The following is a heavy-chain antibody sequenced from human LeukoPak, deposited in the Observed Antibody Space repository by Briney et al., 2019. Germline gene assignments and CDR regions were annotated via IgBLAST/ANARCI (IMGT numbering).Heavy chain of an antibody. CDR2: IYYTGNT. J-gene: IGHJ5*02. Sequence: SETLSLTCTVSGGSISNIYWSWLRQPPGKGLEWIGYIYYTGNTNYNPSLKSRVTMLIDTSKNHFSLTLTSVTAADTAVYYCARHLGAAGVLRFDPWGQGTLVTVSS. D-gene: IGHD3-3*01. CDR1: GGSISNIY. V-gene: IGHV4-59*08. CDR3: ARHLGAAGVLRFDP.